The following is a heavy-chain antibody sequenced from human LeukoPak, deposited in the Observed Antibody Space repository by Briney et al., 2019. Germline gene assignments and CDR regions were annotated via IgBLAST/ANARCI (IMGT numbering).Heavy chain of an antibody. D-gene: IGHD3-3*01. V-gene: IGHV4-38-2*02. J-gene: IGHJ4*02. CDR1: GYSISSGYY. CDR2: IYHSGST. CDR3: AGTPSLNYDFWSGYYYY. Sequence: PSETLSLTCTVSGYSISSGYYWGWIRQTPGKGLEWIGSIYHSGSTYYNPSLKSRVTISVDTSKNQFSLKLSSVTAADTAVYYCAGTPSLNYDFWSGYYYYWGQGTLVTVSS.